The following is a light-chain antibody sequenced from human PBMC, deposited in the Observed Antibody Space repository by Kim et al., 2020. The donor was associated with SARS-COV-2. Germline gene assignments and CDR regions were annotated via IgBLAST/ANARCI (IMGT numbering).Light chain of an antibody. J-gene: IGLJ2*01. CDR2: QDN. CDR1: KLGRKY. V-gene: IGLV3-1*01. CDR3: QAWDSTAVV. Sequence: SYELTQPPSVSVSPGQTASITCSGVKLGRKYSFWYQQKPGQSPVLVVYQDNRRPSGIPERFSGSNSGNTATLTITGTQAVDEADYYCQAWDSTAVVFGGG.